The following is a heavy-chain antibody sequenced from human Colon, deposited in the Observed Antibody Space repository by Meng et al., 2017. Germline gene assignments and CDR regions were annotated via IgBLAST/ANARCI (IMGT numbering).Heavy chain of an antibody. CDR3: ARVTYDDSRGYYGTDY. Sequence: QGRLPEPGPGLVKPSETLSLTCAVSGDSITSTKWWNWVRQPPGKRLEWIGEIHHSETTNYNPSLESRVTISIDNSKNQFSLKLDSVTAADTAVYYCARVTYDDSRGYYGTDYWGQGTLVTVSS. J-gene: IGHJ4*02. CDR2: IHHSETT. V-gene: IGHV4-4*02. D-gene: IGHD3-22*01. CDR1: GDSITSTKW.